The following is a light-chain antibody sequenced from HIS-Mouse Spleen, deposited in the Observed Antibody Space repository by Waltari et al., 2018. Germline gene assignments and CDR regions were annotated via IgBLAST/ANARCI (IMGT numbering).Light chain of an antibody. V-gene: IGLV2-18*02. Sequence: QSALTQPPSVSGSPGQSVTISCPGTSSDVGSYNRFSWYQQPPGTAPKLIIYQVSNRPSGVPDRFSGSKSGNTASLTISGLQAEDEADYYCSSYTSSSTVFGTGTKVTVL. CDR1: SSDVGSYNR. J-gene: IGLJ1*01. CDR2: QVS. CDR3: SSYTSSSTV.